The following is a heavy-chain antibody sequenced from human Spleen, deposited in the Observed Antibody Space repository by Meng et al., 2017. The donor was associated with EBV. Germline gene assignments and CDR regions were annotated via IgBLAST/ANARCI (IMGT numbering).Heavy chain of an antibody. Sequence: RHLQGAGPGLVRPSETLSVTCTVSRGSITSSSFYWGWVRQPPGKGLEWIGSLYYNGSTFYSLSLNRRVTISADTSRRQFSLKFNSVTPADTAVYFCARLEGDGTGSYFVTWGQGTLVTVSS. J-gene: IGHJ5*02. CDR1: RGSITSSSFY. CDR2: LYYNGST. CDR3: ARLEGDGTGSYFVT. V-gene: IGHV4-39*01. D-gene: IGHD3-10*01.